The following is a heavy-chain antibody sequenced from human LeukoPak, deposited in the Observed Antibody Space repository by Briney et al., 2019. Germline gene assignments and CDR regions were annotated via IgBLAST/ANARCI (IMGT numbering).Heavy chain of an antibody. CDR2: MNPNSGNT. CDR3: ARGRGGPKEVVVAAIDY. V-gene: IGHV1-8*01. CDR1: GYTFTSYD. J-gene: IGHJ4*02. Sequence: GASVKVSCTASGYTFTSYDINWVRQAPGQGLEWMGWMNPNSGNTGYAQKFQGRGTMTRNTSISTAYMELSSLRSEDTAVYYCARGRGGPKEVVVAAIDYWGQGTLVTVSS. D-gene: IGHD2-15*01.